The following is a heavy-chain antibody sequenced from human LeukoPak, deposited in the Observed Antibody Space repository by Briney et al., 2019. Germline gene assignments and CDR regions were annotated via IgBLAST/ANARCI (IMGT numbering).Heavy chain of an antibody. V-gene: IGHV3-23*01. Sequence: GESLRLSCAASGFTFSSYGMSWVRQAPGKGLEWVSAITGNGGNTFYADSVKGRFTISRDNAKNSLYLQMNSLRAEDTAVYYCARAMPYYYDSSAVDYWGQGTLVTVSS. CDR3: ARAMPYYYDSSAVDY. CDR1: GFTFSSYG. J-gene: IGHJ4*02. D-gene: IGHD3-22*01. CDR2: ITGNGGNT.